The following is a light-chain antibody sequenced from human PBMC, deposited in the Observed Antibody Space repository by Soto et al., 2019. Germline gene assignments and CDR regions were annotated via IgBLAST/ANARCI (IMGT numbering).Light chain of an antibody. V-gene: IGKV3D-15*01. CDR1: QSVSSN. Sequence: EIVMTQSPATLSVSPGEGATLSCRASQSVSSNLAWYQQKPGQAPRLLIYDASTRATGVPARFSGYGSGTDLILTISSLQSEDSALYYCQHYNSWPTFGPGTKVEIK. J-gene: IGKJ3*01. CDR2: DAS. CDR3: QHYNSWPT.